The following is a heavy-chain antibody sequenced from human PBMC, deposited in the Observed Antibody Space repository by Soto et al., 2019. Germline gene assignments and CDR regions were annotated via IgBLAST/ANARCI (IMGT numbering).Heavy chain of an antibody. J-gene: IGHJ4*02. V-gene: IGHV3-74*01. CDR3: ARGALLAYYLDY. Sequence: VQLVESGGGLVQPGGSLRLSCAASGFTFSTYWMHWVRQAPGKGLVWVSRIKGAESQINYADSVEGRFTVSRDNAKNTLFLQITSLRAEDTAVYYCARGALLAYYLDYWGQGALVTVSS. CDR2: IKGAESQI. CDR1: GFTFSTYW.